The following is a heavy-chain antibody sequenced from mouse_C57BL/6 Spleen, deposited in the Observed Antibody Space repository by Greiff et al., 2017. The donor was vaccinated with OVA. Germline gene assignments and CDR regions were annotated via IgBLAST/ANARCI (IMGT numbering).Heavy chain of an antibody. Sequence: QVQLQQSGAELVKPGASVKISCKASGYAFSSYWMNWVKQRPGKGLEWIGQIYPGDGDTNYNGKFKGKATLTADKSSSTAYMQLSSLTSEDSAVYFCASLITTVVKDWYFDVWGTGTTVTVSS. CDR1: GYAFSSYW. CDR2: IYPGDGDT. CDR3: ASLITTVVKDWYFDV. J-gene: IGHJ1*03. V-gene: IGHV1-80*01. D-gene: IGHD1-1*01.